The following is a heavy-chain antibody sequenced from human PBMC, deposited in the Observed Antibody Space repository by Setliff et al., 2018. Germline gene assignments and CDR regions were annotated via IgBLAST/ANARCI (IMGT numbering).Heavy chain of an antibody. CDR3: ARDNNPGYRGYWGRFDY. CDR2: IYYSGST. CDR1: GYSISSGYY. J-gene: IGHJ4*02. V-gene: IGHV4-38-2*02. Sequence: NPSETLSLTCAVSGYSISSGYYWGWIRQPPGKGLEWIGSIYYSGSTYYNPSLKSRVTISVDTSKNQFSLKLSSVTAADTAVYYCARDNNPGYRGYWGRFDYWGQGTLVTVSS. D-gene: IGHD3-16*02.